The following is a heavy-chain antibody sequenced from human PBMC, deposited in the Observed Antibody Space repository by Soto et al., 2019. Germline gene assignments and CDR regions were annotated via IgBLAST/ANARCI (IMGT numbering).Heavy chain of an antibody. CDR1: GYTFTSYG. D-gene: IGHD3-3*01. CDR3: AIVTPPHASLYDFWSGSLLN. J-gene: IGHJ4*02. V-gene: IGHV1-18*01. CDR2: ISAYNGST. Sequence: GASVKVSCKASGYTFTSYGISWVRQAPGQGLEWMGWISAYNGSTNYAQKLQGRVTMTTDTSTSTAYMELRSLRSDDTAVYYCAIVTPPHASLYDFWSGSLLNWGQGTLVTVSS.